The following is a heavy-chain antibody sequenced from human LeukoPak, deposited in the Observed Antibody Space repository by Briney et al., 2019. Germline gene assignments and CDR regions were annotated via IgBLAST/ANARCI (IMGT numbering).Heavy chain of an antibody. V-gene: IGHV1-2*02. J-gene: IGHJ6*02. CDR2: INPNRGGT. CDR3: AILTAVPGTSYYGMDV. D-gene: IGHD6-19*01. CDR1: GYTFTGYF. Sequence: GASVKVSCKASGYTFTGYFMHWVRQSPGQGLEWMGWINPNRGGTNYAQKFQGRVTMTRDTSISTAYMELSRLRSGDTAVYYCAILTAVPGTSYYGMDVWGQGTTVTVSS.